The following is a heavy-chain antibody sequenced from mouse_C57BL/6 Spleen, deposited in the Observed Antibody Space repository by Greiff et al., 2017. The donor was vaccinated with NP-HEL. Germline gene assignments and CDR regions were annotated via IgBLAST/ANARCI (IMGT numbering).Heavy chain of an antibody. CDR1: GYTFTSYD. V-gene: IGHV1-85*01. CDR2: IYPRDGST. CDR3: ARSGTTAPHYYAMDY. J-gene: IGHJ4*01. Sequence: QVQLKESGPELVKPGASVKLSCKASGYTFTSYDINWVKQRPGQGLEWIGWIYPRDGSTKYNEKFKGKATLTVDTSSSTAYMELHSLTSEDSAVYFCARSGTTAPHYYAMDYWGQGTSVTVSS. D-gene: IGHD1-2*01.